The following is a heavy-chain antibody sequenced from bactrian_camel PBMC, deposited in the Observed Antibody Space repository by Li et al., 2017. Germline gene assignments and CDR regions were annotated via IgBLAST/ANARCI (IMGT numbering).Heavy chain of an antibody. D-gene: IGHD6*01. V-gene: IGHV3S25*01. J-gene: IGHJ6*01. CDR1: GFANSLYD. CDR3: SATGRDSWVFSY. Sequence: VQPGGSLRLSCVTSGFANSLYDMNWVRQAPGKGLEWVSTMNNLGDTTYYADSVKGRFTISRDNAKNTVYLQMNSLKSEDTALYYCSATGRDSWVFSYWGQGTQVTVS. CDR2: MNNLGDTT.